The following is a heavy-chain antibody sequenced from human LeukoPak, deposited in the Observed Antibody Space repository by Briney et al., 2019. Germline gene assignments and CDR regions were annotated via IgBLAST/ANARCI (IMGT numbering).Heavy chain of an antibody. D-gene: IGHD6-13*01. J-gene: IGHJ4*02. CDR3: ARGSSSWYYFDY. CDR1: GFTFTSYA. CDR2: ISTSGGST. V-gene: IGHV3-23*01. Sequence: GGSLRLSCAASGFTFTSYAMSWVRQAPGRGLEWVSCISTSGGSTYYADSVKGRFTISRDNSKNTLYLQLNSLRAEDTAVYYCARGSSSWYYFDYWGQGTLVTVSS.